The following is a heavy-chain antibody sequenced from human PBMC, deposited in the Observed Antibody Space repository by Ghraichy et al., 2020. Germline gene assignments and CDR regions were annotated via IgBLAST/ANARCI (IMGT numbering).Heavy chain of an antibody. V-gene: IGHV4-38-2*01. CDR1: GLSISSDHF. CDR2: FHHSGST. CDR3: AGGGRAVDNF. D-gene: IGHD6-19*01. Sequence: SQTLSLTCVVSGLSISSDHFWGWIRQPPGKGLEWIGSFHHSGSTDYNPSLKSRVTISVDTSKNQFSLMLGFVTTADTAIYFCAGGGRAVDNFWGRGSLVTVSS. J-gene: IGHJ4*02.